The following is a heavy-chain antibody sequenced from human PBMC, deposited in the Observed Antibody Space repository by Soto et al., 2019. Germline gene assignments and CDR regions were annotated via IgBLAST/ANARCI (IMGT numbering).Heavy chain of an antibody. CDR1: GFTFSSYS. Sequence: EVQLVESGGGLVKPGGSLRLSCAASGFTFSSYSMNWVRQAPGKGLEWVSSISSSSSYIYYADSVKGRFIISRDNAKNSLYLQMNSLRAEDTAVYYCARAPLYGDYVSDYWGQGTLVTVSS. J-gene: IGHJ4*02. CDR3: ARAPLYGDYVSDY. D-gene: IGHD4-17*01. CDR2: ISSSSSYI. V-gene: IGHV3-21*01.